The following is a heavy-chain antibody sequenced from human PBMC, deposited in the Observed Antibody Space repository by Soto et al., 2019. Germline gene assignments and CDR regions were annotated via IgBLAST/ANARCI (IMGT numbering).Heavy chain of an antibody. V-gene: IGHV3-23*01. D-gene: IGHD5-12*01. Sequence: EVQLLESGGGLVQPGGSLRLSCAASGFTFSSYAMSWVRQAPGKGLEWVSAISGSGGSTYYADSVKGRFTISRDNSMNTLYLQMNSLRAEDTAVYYCARDLDGYNRPLDYWSQGTLVTVSS. CDR2: ISGSGGST. CDR1: GFTFSSYA. CDR3: ARDLDGYNRPLDY. J-gene: IGHJ4*02.